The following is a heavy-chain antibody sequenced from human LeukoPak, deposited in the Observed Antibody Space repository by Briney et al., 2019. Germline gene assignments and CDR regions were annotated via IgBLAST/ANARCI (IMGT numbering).Heavy chain of an antibody. CDR1: GFSFSSCG. CDR3: SRTNTMVRAVIIEPLDY. CDR2: IWDDGSNK. V-gene: IGHV3-33*01. J-gene: IGHJ4*02. D-gene: IGHD3-10*01. Sequence: GGALRLSCAASGFSFSSCGMRWVRQTPGKGVEGGAFIWDDGSNKYYADSVKGGFTISRENSNTTLYLQMNSLGAEDTAVYYCSRTNTMVRAVIIEPLDYWGQGTLVTVSS.